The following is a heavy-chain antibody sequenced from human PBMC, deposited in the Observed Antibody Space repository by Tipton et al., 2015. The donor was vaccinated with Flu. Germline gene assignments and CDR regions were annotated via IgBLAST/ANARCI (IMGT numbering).Heavy chain of an antibody. V-gene: IGHV3-30-3*01. Sequence: QLLQSGGGVVQPGRSLRLSCAASGFTFNSYSLHWVRQAPGKGLEWLADILRDDGDVRHYADSLKGRLTISRDNSKNTVYLHLDSLTAEGTAVYYCVRGTIVVAGVDYWGQGILVTVSS. CDR1: GFTFNSYS. CDR2: ILRDDGDVR. CDR3: VRGTIVVAGVDY. J-gene: IGHJ4*02. D-gene: IGHD6-19*01.